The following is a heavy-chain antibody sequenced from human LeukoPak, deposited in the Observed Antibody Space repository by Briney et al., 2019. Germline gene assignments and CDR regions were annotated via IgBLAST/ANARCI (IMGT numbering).Heavy chain of an antibody. CDR1: GFTFSSYE. D-gene: IGHD4-17*01. J-gene: IGHJ4*02. CDR2: ISSSGSTT. V-gene: IGHV3-48*03. Sequence: PGGSLRLSXAASGFTFSSYEMNWVRQAPGKGLEWVSYISSSGSTTYYADSVKGRFTISRDNAKNSLYLQKNSLRAEDTAVYYCARDPYYGDYVVWGQGTLVTVSS. CDR3: ARDPYYGDYVV.